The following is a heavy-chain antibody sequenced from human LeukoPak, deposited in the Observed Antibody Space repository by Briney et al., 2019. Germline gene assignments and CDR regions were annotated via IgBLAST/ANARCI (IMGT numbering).Heavy chain of an antibody. D-gene: IGHD3-10*01. Sequence: GEALKISCKGSGYSFTNYSIVWVRQMPGKGLEWMGNIYPGDSDTTYSPSLQGQVTISADKSITTAYMQWSSLQASDTAIYYCATSVRGVRQGMDVWGQGTTVTVSS. V-gene: IGHV5-51*01. CDR3: ATSVRGVRQGMDV. CDR1: GYSFTNYS. CDR2: IYPGDSDT. J-gene: IGHJ6*02.